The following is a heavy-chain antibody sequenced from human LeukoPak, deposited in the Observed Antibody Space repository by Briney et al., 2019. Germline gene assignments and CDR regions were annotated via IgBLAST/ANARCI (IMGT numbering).Heavy chain of an antibody. D-gene: IGHD2-2*01. V-gene: IGHV3-48*04. CDR3: ARGYCSSSSCYELVS. CDR2: ISSSRSTI. CDR1: GFTFSTYA. J-gene: IGHJ4*02. Sequence: GGSLRLSCAASGFTFSTYAMNWVRQAPGKGLEWVSYISSSRSTIYYADSVKGRFTISRDNAKNSLYLQMNSLRAEDTAVYYCARGYCSSSSCYELVSWGQGTLVTVSS.